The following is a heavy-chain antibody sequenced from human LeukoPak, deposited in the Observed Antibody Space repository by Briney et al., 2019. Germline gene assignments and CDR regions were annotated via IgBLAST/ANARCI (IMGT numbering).Heavy chain of an antibody. Sequence: PGRSLRLSCAASGFTFSSYAMHWVRQAAGKGLEWVAVISYDGSNKYYADSVKGRFTISRDNSKNTLYLQMNSLRAEDTAVYYCARDSSGWSSYYYYGMDVWGQGTTVTVSS. J-gene: IGHJ6*02. V-gene: IGHV3-30-3*01. CDR3: ARDSSGWSSYYYYGMDV. D-gene: IGHD6-19*01. CDR2: ISYDGSNK. CDR1: GFTFSSYA.